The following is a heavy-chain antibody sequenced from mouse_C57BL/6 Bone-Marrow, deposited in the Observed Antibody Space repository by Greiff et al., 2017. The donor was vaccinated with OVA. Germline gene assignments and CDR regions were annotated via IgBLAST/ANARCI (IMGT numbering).Heavy chain of an antibody. CDR3: ARSGWLLGGYFDV. V-gene: IGHV1-4*01. CDR1: GYTFTSYT. Sequence: QVQLQQSGAELARPGASVKMSCKASGYTFTSYTMHWVKQRPGQGLEWIGYINPSSGYTKYNQKFKDKATLTADKSSSTAYMQLSSLTSEDSAVECCARSGWLLGGYFDVWGTGTTVTVSS. CDR2: INPSSGYT. J-gene: IGHJ1*03. D-gene: IGHD2-3*01.